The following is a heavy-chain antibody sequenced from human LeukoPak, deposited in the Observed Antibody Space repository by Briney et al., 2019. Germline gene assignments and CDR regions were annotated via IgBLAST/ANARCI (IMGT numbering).Heavy chain of an antibody. CDR1: GFTFDDYA. Sequence: RTGGSLRLSCAASGFTFDDYAMHWVRQAPGKGLEWVSGISWNSGSIGYADSVKGRFTISRDNAKNSLYLQMNSLRAEDTALYYCAKDLIAAAGYYYGMDVWGQGTTVTVSS. J-gene: IGHJ6*02. CDR3: AKDLIAAAGYYYGMDV. V-gene: IGHV3-9*01. D-gene: IGHD6-13*01. CDR2: ISWNSGSI.